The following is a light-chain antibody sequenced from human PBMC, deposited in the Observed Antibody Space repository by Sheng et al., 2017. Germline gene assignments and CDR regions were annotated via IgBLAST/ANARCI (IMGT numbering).Light chain of an antibody. Sequence: NFMLTQPHSVSESPGNTVTISCTRSVGSIASHYVQWFQQRPGSPPTTVVFEDNNRASGVPARFSASIDTSSNSASLIISALNTEDEADYYCQSFDYNDEGVFGGGTKLTVL. J-gene: IGLJ3*02. V-gene: IGLV6-57*01. CDR2: EDN. CDR3: QSFDYNDEGV. CDR1: VGSIASHY.